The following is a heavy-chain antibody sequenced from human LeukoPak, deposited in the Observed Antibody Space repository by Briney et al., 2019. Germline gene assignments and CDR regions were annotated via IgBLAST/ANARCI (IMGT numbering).Heavy chain of an antibody. J-gene: IGHJ4*02. CDR2: IYWDDGK. V-gene: IGHV2-5*02. CDR3: ARSIPPFDY. CDR1: GFSLSTSGVG. D-gene: IGHD2-2*02. Sequence: SGPTLVKPTQTLTLTCTFSGFSLSTSGVGVAWIRQPPGKALEWLALIYWDDGKLYSPSQKSRLTITTDTSKTQDVLTITKRTPVDTDTYFCARSIPPFDYWGQGTLVTVSS.